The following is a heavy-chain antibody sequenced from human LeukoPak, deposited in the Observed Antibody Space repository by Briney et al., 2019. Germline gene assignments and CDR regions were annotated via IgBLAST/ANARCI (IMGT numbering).Heavy chain of an antibody. Sequence: SETLSLTCTVSGYSISSGYYWGWIRQPPGKGLEWIGSIYHSGSTYYNPSLKSRVTISVDTSKNQFSLKLSSVTAADTAVYCCARVTYYGSGSYYYYYYYMDVWGKGTTVTVSS. V-gene: IGHV4-38-2*02. D-gene: IGHD3-10*01. J-gene: IGHJ6*03. CDR2: IYHSGST. CDR1: GYSISSGYY. CDR3: ARVTYYGSGSYYYYYYYMDV.